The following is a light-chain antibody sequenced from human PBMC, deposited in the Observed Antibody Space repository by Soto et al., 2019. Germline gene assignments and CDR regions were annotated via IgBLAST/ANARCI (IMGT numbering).Light chain of an antibody. V-gene: IGLV1-44*01. Sequence: QPVLTQPPSASGTPGQRVTISCSGSSSNIGSNSVNWYRQLPGTAPKLLIYRNNQRPSGVPDRFSGSKSGTSASLAISGLQSEDEADYYCAAWDDSLDGGVFGGGTNSPS. J-gene: IGLJ3*02. CDR3: AAWDDSLDGGV. CDR2: RNN. CDR1: SSNIGSNS.